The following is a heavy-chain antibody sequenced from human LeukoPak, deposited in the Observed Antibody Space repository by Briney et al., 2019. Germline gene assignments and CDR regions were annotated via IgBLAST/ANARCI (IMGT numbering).Heavy chain of an antibody. D-gene: IGHD6-13*01. CDR3: AKDLRGQYSSSYYALDY. Sequence: GGSLRLSCAASGFTIDDYAMHWVRQGPGKGLEWVSLISGDGGTTYYADSVKGRFTVPRENSKNSLYLQMNSLRTEDTALYYCAKDLRGQYSSSYYALDYWGQGTLVTVSS. V-gene: IGHV3-43*02. CDR2: ISGDGGTT. J-gene: IGHJ4*02. CDR1: GFTIDDYA.